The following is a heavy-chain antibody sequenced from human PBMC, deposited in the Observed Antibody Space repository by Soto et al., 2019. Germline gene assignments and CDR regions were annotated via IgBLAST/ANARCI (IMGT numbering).Heavy chain of an antibody. CDR1: GGSFSGYY. V-gene: IGHV4-34*01. D-gene: IGHD3-9*01. J-gene: IGHJ4*02. CDR2: INHSGST. CDR3: ARGHYDILTGYSPYYFDY. Sequence: TSETLSLTCAVYGGSFSGYYWSWIRQPPGKGLEWIGEINHSGSTNYNPSLKSRVTISVDTSKSQFSLKLSSVTAADTAVYYCARGHYDILTGYSPYYFDYRGQGTLVTVSS.